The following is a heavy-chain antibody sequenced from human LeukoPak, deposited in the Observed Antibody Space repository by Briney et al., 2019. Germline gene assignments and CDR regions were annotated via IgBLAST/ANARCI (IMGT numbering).Heavy chain of an antibody. J-gene: IGHJ4*02. CDR1: GFTFSAYG. CDR3: AKDQGRIQLYLLPYFDY. CDR2: LRYDGSNK. V-gene: IGHV3-30*02. D-gene: IGHD5-18*01. Sequence: GSLRLSCAASGFTFSAYGMHWVRQAPGKGLEWVAFLRYDGSNKYHADSVKGRFTISRDNSKNMLYLQLNSLKAEDTAVYYCAKDQGRIQLYLLPYFDYWGQGTLVTVSS.